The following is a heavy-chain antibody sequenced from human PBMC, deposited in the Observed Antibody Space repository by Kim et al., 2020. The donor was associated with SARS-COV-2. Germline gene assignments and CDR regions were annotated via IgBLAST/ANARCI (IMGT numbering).Heavy chain of an antibody. Sequence: TYYADSVKGRFTISRDNSKNTLYLQMNSLRAEDTAVYYCAKGDDISAFDIWGQGTMVTVSS. CDR2: T. D-gene: IGHD3-9*01. J-gene: IGHJ3*02. V-gene: IGHV3-23*01. CDR3: AKGDDISAFDI.